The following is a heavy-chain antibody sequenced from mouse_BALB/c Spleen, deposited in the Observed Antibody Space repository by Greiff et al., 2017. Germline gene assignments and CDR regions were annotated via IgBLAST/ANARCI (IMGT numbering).Heavy chain of an antibody. Sequence: EVKLVESGGGLVQPGGSRKLSCAASGFTFSSFGMHWVRQAPEKGLEWVAYISSGSSTIYYADTVKGRFTISRDNPKNTLFLQMTSLRSEDTAMYYCARSEGYFDYWGQGTTLTVSS. CDR1: GFTFSSFG. V-gene: IGHV5-17*02. J-gene: IGHJ2*01. CDR2: ISSGSSTI. CDR3: ARSEGYFDY.